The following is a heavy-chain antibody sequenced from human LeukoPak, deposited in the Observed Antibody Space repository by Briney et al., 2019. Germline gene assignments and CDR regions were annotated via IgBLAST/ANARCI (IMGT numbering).Heavy chain of an antibody. CDR2: IRSKAYGGTT. J-gene: IGHJ4*02. CDR3: TRESYYYDSSGPGYYFDY. V-gene: IGHV3-49*04. Sequence: PGGSLRLSCTASGFTFGDYAMSWVRQAPGKGLEWVGFIRSKAYGGTTEYAASVKGRFTISRDDSKSIAYLQMNSLKTEDTAVYYCTRESYYYDSSGPGYYFDYWGQGTLVTVSS. CDR1: GFTFGDYA. D-gene: IGHD3-22*01.